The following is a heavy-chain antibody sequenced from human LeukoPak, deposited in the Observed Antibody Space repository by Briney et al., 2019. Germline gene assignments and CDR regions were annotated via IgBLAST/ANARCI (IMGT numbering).Heavy chain of an antibody. CDR3: APSRYYSRAIDI. CDR1: GGTFSSYT. CDR2: IIPILGIT. J-gene: IGHJ3*02. V-gene: IGHV1-69*02. Sequence: SVKVSCKASGGTFSSYTISWVRQAPGQGLEWMGRIIPILGITNYAQKFKGRVTITADNSTNTAYMQLNSLRSEDTAVYYCAPSRYYSRAIDIWGQGTMVTVSS. D-gene: IGHD3-10*01.